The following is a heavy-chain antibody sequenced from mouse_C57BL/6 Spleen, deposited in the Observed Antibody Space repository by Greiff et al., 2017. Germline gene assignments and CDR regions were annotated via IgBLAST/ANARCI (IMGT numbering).Heavy chain of an antibody. Sequence: QVQLQQPGAGLVKPGASVKLSCTASGSTFTSYWIHWVKQGPGQGLEWIGDIYPGSGITNYNEKFKSKATLTVDKSYSTAYMQLSSLTSEDSAVYYCARVGGWYFDVWGTGTTVTVSS. CDR2: IYPGSGIT. CDR1: GSTFTSYW. V-gene: IGHV1-55*01. J-gene: IGHJ1*03. CDR3: ARVGGWYFDV.